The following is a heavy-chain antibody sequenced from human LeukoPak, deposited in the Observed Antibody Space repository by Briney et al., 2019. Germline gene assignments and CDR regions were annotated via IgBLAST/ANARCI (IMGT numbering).Heavy chain of an antibody. V-gene: IGHV3-7*04. CDR1: GFTFSSYG. CDR3: ARVDDYYDSSGYYPYYYYYYMDV. J-gene: IGHJ6*03. CDR2: IKQDGSEK. D-gene: IGHD3-22*01. Sequence: GGSLRLSCAASGFTFSSYGMHWVRQAPGKGLEWVANIKQDGSEKYYVDSVKGRFTISRDNAKNSLYLQMNSLRAEDTAVYYCARVDDYYDSSGYYPYYYYYYMDVWGKGTTVTISS.